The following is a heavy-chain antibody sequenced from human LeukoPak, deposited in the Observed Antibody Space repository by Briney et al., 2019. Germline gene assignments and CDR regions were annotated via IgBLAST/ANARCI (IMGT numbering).Heavy chain of an antibody. CDR2: IRSKAYGGTT. Sequence: GGSLRLSCTASGFTFGDYAMSWVRQAPGKGLEGVGFIRSKAYGGTTEYAASVKGRFTISRDDSKSIAYLQMNSLKTEDTAVYYCTSHAGVAAGYVSYYYYGMDVWGQGTTVTVFS. J-gene: IGHJ6*02. V-gene: IGHV3-49*04. D-gene: IGHD2-15*01. CDR3: TSHAGVAAGYVSYYYYGMDV. CDR1: GFTFGDYA.